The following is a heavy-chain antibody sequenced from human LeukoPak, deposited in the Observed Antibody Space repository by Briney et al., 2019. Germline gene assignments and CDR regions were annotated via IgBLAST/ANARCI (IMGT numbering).Heavy chain of an antibody. CDR1: GFTFSSYG. D-gene: IGHD3-16*01. Sequence: GGSLRLSCAASGFTFSSYGMHWVRQAPGKGLEWVAVIWYDGSNIYYADSVKGRFTISRDNSKNTLYLQMNSLRAEDTAVYYCAKGFWGYSFDYWGQGTLVTVSS. CDR2: IWYDGSNI. CDR3: AKGFWGYSFDY. J-gene: IGHJ4*02. V-gene: IGHV3-33*06.